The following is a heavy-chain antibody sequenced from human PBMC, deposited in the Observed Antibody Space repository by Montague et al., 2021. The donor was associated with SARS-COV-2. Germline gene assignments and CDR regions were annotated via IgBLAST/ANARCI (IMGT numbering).Heavy chain of an antibody. J-gene: IGHJ4*02. CDR2: IKQDGSEK. Sequence: SLRLSCAASGFTFSSFWMSWVRQAPGKGLEGVANIKQDGSEKYYVDSVKGRFTISRDNAENSLYLQMNILRAEDTAVYYCAREGLYYDFWNHYYTKAFDYWGQGTLVTVSS. V-gene: IGHV3-7*01. CDR3: AREGLYYDFWNHYYTKAFDY. CDR1: GFTFSSFW. D-gene: IGHD3-3*01.